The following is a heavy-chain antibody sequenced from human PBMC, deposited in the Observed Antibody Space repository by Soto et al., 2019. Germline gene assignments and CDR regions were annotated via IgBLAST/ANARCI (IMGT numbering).Heavy chain of an antibody. J-gene: IGHJ4*02. CDR1: GYTFTSYG. V-gene: IGHV1-18*01. CDR2: ISAYDGNT. Sequence: QVQLVQSGAEVKKPGASVKVSCKASGYTFTSYGISWVRQAPGQGLEWMGWISAYDGNTNYAQKLQGRVTLTTDTSTSTAYKEVRSLRSDDTAVYYCARGVTMVRGLTLFYFDYWGQGTLVTVSS. CDR3: ARGVTMVRGLTLFYFDY. D-gene: IGHD3-10*01.